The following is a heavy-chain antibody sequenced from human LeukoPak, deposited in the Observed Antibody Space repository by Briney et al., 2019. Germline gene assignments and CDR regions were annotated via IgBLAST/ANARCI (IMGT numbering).Heavy chain of an antibody. D-gene: IGHD6-6*01. V-gene: IGHV5-51*01. Sequence: GESLEISFQGSGYLFTSYWIGWVRQMPGKGLEWMGIIYPGDSDTRYSPSFQGQVTISADKSISTAYLQWSSLKASDTAMYYCARRQSKGQLDPFDPWGQGTLVTVSS. CDR3: ARRQSKGQLDPFDP. J-gene: IGHJ5*02. CDR2: IYPGDSDT. CDR1: GYLFTSYW.